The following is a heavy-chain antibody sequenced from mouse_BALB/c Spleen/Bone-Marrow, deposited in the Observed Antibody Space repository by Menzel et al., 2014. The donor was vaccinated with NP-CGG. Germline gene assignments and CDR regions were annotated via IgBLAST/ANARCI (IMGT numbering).Heavy chain of an antibody. Sequence: VQLQQSGPGLVQPSQSLSIPCTVSGFSLTSYGVHWVRQSPGKGLEWLGVIWSGGSTDYNAAFISRLSISKDNSKSQVFFKMNSLQADDTAIYYCARNPPPYRLYAMDYWGQGTSVTVSS. J-gene: IGHJ4*01. V-gene: IGHV2-4-1*01. CDR3: ARNPPPYRLYAMDY. CDR1: GFSLTSYG. CDR2: IWSGGST. D-gene: IGHD2-14*01.